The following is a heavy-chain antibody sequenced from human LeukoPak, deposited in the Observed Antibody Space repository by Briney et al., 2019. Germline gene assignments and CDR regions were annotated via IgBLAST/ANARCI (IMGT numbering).Heavy chain of an antibody. D-gene: IGHD5-18*01. V-gene: IGHV3-23*01. CDR3: AKAPGYINDAFDI. CDR1: GFTFSTDA. Sequence: GGSLRLSCAASGFTFSTDAMTWVRQAPGKGLEWVSGISGSGGNTYYADSVKGRFTISRDNSKNTLYLQMNTLRAEDTAVYYCAKAPGYINDAFDIWGQGTMVTVSS. CDR2: ISGSGGNT. J-gene: IGHJ3*02.